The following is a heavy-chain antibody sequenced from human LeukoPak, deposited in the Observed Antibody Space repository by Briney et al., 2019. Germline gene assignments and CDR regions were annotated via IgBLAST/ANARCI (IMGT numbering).Heavy chain of an antibody. Sequence: QAGKSLRLSCAASGFTFSSYGMHWVRQAPGKGLEWVAVIWYDGSNKYYADSVKGRFTISRDNSKNTLYLEMNSLRAEDTAVYYCARDYYYDSSGYWDYYFDYWGQGTLVTVSS. D-gene: IGHD3-22*01. J-gene: IGHJ4*02. CDR2: IWYDGSNK. V-gene: IGHV3-33*08. CDR3: ARDYYYDSSGYWDYYFDY. CDR1: GFTFSSYG.